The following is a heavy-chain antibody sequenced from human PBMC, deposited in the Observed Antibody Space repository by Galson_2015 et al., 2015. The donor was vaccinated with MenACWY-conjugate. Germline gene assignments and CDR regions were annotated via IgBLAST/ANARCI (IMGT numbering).Heavy chain of an antibody. CDR1: GFAFASYA. CDR2: ITASGDDT. V-gene: IGHV3-23*01. D-gene: IGHD4-23*01. J-gene: IGHJ4*02. CDR3: AKVKWMQRWSTYDY. Sequence: SLRLSCAASGFAFASYAMTWVRQAPGKGLQWVSSITASGDDTTYADSVKGRLTISRDNSKNMLYLQLNSLRAEDTAIYFCAKVKWMQRWSTYDYWGQGTLVTVSS.